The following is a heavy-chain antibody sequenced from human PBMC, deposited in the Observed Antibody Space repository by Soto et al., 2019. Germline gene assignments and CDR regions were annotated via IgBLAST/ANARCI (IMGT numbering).Heavy chain of an antibody. Sequence: EVQLVESGGGLVQPGGSLRLSCAVSGFTFTNYWMSWVRQAPGEGLEWVANIKQDGSDKHYAASMKGRFTISRDNAKNSVYLQVNSLRVEDTAVYFCARIGDSSSSFDYWGRGTLVTVSS. D-gene: IGHD6-6*01. V-gene: IGHV3-7*03. CDR2: IKQDGSDK. CDR3: ARIGDSSSSFDY. CDR1: GFTFTNYW. J-gene: IGHJ4*02.